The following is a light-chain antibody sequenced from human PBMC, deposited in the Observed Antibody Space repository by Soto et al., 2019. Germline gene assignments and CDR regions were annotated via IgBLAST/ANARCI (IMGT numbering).Light chain of an antibody. CDR1: QSINSW. Sequence: DIQMTQSPSTLSASVGDRVTITCRASQSINSWLAWYQQKPGKAPKLLIYDASNLESGVPSRFSGSGSGTEFTLTISSLQPDDFATSCFQQYDGYWWTFGHGNKVPIK. CDR2: DAS. CDR3: QQYDGYWWT. V-gene: IGKV1-5*01. J-gene: IGKJ1*01.